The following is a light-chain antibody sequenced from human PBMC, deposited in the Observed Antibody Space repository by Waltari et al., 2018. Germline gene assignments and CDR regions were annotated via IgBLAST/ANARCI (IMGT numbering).Light chain of an antibody. Sequence: SYEVTQPPSVSVSPGQTATIACSGDKLEDMSTAWFQQKPGQSPVLIIYRDTKRPPGIPERFLGSNSGNTATLTISGTQAMDEGDYYCQAWDSSSAVFGGGTKLTVL. CDR1: KLEDMS. V-gene: IGLV3-1*01. CDR3: QAWDSSSAV. CDR2: RDT. J-gene: IGLJ3*02.